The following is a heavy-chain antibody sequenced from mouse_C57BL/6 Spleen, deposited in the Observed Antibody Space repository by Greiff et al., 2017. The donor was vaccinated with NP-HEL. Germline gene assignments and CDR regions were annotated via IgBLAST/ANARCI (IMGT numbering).Heavy chain of an antibody. V-gene: IGHV1-82*01. CDR1: GYAFSSYW. CDR3: ARDIDY. CDR2: IYPGDGDT. J-gene: IGHJ2*01. Sequence: VQLVESGPELVKPGASVKISCTASGYAFSSYWMNWVKQRPGKGLEWIGRIYPGDGDTNYTGTFKGKATLTADKSSSTAYMQLSSLTSEDSAVYFCARDIDYWGQGTTLTVSS.